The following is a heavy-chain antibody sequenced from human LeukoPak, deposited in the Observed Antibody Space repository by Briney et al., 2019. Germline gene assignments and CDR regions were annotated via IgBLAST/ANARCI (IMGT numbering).Heavy chain of an antibody. CDR2: ISGSAHKI. D-gene: IGHD5-18*01. J-gene: IGHJ4*02. CDR1: GITFSNYA. V-gene: IGHV3-23*01. Sequence: GGSLRLSCVASGITFSNYAVSWVRQAPEKGLDWVSVISGSAHKIRYADSVKGRFTISRDNSENIVYLQMNNLRAEDTAVYCAGRVIGYSSGYVYWGQGTLVTVSS. CDR3: GRVIGYSSGYVY.